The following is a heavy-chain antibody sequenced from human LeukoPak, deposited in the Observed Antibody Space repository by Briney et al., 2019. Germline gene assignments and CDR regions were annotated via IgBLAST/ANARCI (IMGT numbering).Heavy chain of an antibody. J-gene: IGHJ4*02. Sequence: SETLSLTCSVSGGSINNYYWSWIRQAPGKRLEWIGSVYHTGSTDYNPSLRSPVTISVDTSKNHFSLKVTSVTAADTAIYYCTRDRLGGAVASWVPDYWGQGILVTVSS. V-gene: IGHV4-59*01. CDR2: VYHTGST. D-gene: IGHD3-3*01. CDR1: GGSINNYY. CDR3: TRDRLGGAVASWVPDY.